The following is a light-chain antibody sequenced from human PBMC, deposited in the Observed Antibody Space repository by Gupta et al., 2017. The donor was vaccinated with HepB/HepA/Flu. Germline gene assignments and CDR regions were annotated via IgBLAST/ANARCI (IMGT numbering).Light chain of an antibody. CDR2: GTS. V-gene: IGKV1-27*01. J-gene: IGKJ5*01. CDR3: QKYDSAPRT. Sequence: DIQMTQSPSSLSASVGDRVTITCRASQDINKYLAWYQLKPGKVPKLLMFGTSALQSGVPSRFSGNGSGTEFTLTISSLQPEDVAIYYCQKYDSAPRTFGQGTRLDIK. CDR1: QDINKY.